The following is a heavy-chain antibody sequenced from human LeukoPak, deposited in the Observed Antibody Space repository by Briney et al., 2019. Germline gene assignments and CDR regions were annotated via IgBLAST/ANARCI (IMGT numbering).Heavy chain of an antibody. Sequence: GGSLRLSCAASGFTFSNYAMSWVRQAPGKGLEWVSAINDSGGSTYYADSVKGRFTISRDNSKNTLYLQMNSLRAEDTALYYCAKDTYYYGSGSSHFDYWGQGTLVTVSS. CDR3: AKDTYYYGSGSSHFDY. J-gene: IGHJ4*02. D-gene: IGHD3-10*01. CDR1: GFTFSNYA. V-gene: IGHV3-23*01. CDR2: INDSGGST.